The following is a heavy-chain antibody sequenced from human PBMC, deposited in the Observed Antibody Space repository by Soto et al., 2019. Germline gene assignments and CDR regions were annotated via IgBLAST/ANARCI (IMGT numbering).Heavy chain of an antibody. CDR3: ARDQDRIVGVYYYYYGMDV. D-gene: IGHD1-26*01. J-gene: IGHJ6*02. CDR2: ISAYNGNT. CDR1: GYTFTSYG. Sequence: QVQLVQSGAEVKKPGASVKVSCKASGYTFTSYGISWVRQAPGQGLEWMGWISAYNGNTNYAQKLQGRVTMTTDTSTSTAYMELRSLRSNDTAVYYCARDQDRIVGVYYYYYGMDVWGQGTTVTVSS. V-gene: IGHV1-18*04.